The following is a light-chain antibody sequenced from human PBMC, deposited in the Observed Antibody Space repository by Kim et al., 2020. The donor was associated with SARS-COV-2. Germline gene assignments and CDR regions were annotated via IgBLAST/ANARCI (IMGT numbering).Light chain of an antibody. CDR2: DAS. CDR1: QNIITL. J-gene: IGKJ1*01. V-gene: IGKV1-5*01. Sequence: YVGDRATITCRASQNIITLFAWYQQKPGKVPKLLIYDASILEGGVPSRFSGSRSGTEFTLTVSSLQPDDFATYYCQQYTDYSPWTFGQGTKVDIK. CDR3: QQYTDYSPWT.